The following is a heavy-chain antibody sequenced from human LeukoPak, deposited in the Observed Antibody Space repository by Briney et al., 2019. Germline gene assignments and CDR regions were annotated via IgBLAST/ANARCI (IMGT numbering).Heavy chain of an antibody. J-gene: IGHJ4*02. CDR3: ARDKMEEMATAYFDY. V-gene: IGHV1-8*03. D-gene: IGHD5-24*01. CDR2: INLNSGNT. Sequence: GASVKVSCKASGYSFTGYYVHWVRQATGQGLEWMGWINLNSGNTGYAQKFQGRVTITADKSTSTAYMELSSLRSEDTAVYYCARDKMEEMATAYFDYWGQGTLVTVSS. CDR1: GYSFTGYY.